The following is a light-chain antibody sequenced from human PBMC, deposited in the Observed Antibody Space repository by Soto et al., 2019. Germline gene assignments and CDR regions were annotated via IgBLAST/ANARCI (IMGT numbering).Light chain of an antibody. J-gene: IGKJ4*01. CDR1: QSVSSN. CDR3: QQYNVWPLT. CDR2: VAS. V-gene: IGKV3-15*01. Sequence: EIVMTQSPATLSVSPGERATLSCRASQSVSSNLAWYQQKPGQTPKLLIYVASTRATGIPARFSGSGSGTEFTLTISSLQSEDFAVYDWQQYNVWPLTFGGGTKVEFK.